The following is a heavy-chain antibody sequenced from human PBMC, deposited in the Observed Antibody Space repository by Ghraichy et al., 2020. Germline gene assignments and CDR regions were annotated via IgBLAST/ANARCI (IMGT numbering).Heavy chain of an antibody. CDR1: GFTFSSYD. D-gene: IGHD3-10*01. Sequence: GGSLRLSCAASGFTFSSYDLTWVRQAPGKGLELVSSISSRGSTSYTDSVKGRFTISRDNAKNLVHLQMNSLKDEDTAMYYCARDYGSGRSYGWGQGTLVTVSS. V-gene: IGHV3-69-1*01. J-gene: IGHJ4*02. CDR2: ISSRGST. CDR3: ARDYGSGRSYG.